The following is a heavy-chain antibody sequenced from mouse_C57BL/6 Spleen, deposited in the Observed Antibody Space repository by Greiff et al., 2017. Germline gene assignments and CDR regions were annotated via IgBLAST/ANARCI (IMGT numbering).Heavy chain of an antibody. CDR1: GYTFTDYE. Sequence: QVHVKQSGAELVRPGASVTLSCKASGYTFTDYEMHWVKQTPVHGLEWIGAIDPATGGTAYNQKFKGKAILTADKSSSTAYMELRSLTSEDSAVYYCTRGGYDGYSWFAYWGQGTLVTVSA. J-gene: IGHJ3*01. CDR2: IDPATGGT. V-gene: IGHV1-15*01. CDR3: TRGGYDGYSWFAY. D-gene: IGHD2-3*01.